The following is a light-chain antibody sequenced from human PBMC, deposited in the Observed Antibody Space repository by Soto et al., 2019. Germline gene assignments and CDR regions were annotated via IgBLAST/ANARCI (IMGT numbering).Light chain of an antibody. CDR2: EVS. CDR3: NPYTRPGPLV. Sequence: QSALTQPASVSGSPGQSITISCTGTSSDIGNYNYVSWYQQHPGKAPKLMIYEVSNRPSGVSNRFSGYKSGNTASLTISGLQAQVGAVYYCNPYTRPGPLVFGGGTKLPFL. V-gene: IGLV2-14*01. J-gene: IGLJ2*01. CDR1: SSDIGNYNY.